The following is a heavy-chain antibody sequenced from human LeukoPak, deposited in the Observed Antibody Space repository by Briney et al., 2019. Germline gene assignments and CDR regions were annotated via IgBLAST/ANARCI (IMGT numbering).Heavy chain of an antibody. CDR1: GYTFTSYD. CDR3: ARGNYDFWSGYYTHNWFDP. V-gene: IGHV1-8*01. Sequence: ASVKVSCKASGYTFTSYDINWVRQATGQGLEWVGWMNPNSGNTGYAQKFQGRVTMTRNTSISTAYMELSSLRSEDTAVYYCARGNYDFWSGYYTHNWFDPWGQGTLVTVSS. J-gene: IGHJ5*02. D-gene: IGHD3-3*01. CDR2: MNPNSGNT.